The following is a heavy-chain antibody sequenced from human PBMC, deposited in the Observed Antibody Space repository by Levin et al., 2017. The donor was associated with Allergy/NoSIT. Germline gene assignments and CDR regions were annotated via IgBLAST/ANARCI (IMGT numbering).Heavy chain of an antibody. CDR3: AKDDLHDYVWGSYRLSY. CDR2: ISYDGSNK. Sequence: GGSLRLSCAASGFTFSSYGMHWVRQAPGKGLEWVAVISYDGSNKYYADSVKGRFTISRDNSKNTLYLQMNSLRAEDTAVYYCAKDDLHDYVWGSYRLSYWGQGTLVTVSS. J-gene: IGHJ4*02. V-gene: IGHV3-30*18. CDR1: GFTFSSYG. D-gene: IGHD3-16*02.